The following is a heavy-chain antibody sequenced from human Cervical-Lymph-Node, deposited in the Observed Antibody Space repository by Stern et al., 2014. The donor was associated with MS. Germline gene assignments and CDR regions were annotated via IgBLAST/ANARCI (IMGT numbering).Heavy chain of an antibody. J-gene: IGHJ4*02. V-gene: IGHV4-61*02. D-gene: IGHD3-16*02. CDR1: GGSISSGSYY. CDR3: ARGYRFFDD. CDR2: MFSSGNT. Sequence: DQLVESGPGLVKPSQTLSLTCTVSGGSISSGSYYWSWIRQPAGKRLEWIGRMFSSGNTFYNPSLKSRVNISVDTSKNQLSLELRSVPAADTAVYYCARGYRFFDDWGQGTLVTVSS.